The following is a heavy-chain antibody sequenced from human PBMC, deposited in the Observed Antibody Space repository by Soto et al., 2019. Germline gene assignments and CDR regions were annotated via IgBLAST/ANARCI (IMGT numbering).Heavy chain of an antibody. CDR2: INPNSGGT. CDR3: ARSRSGSGSGSYYPNAFDI. D-gene: IGHD3-10*01. V-gene: IGHV1-2*04. Sequence: ASVKVSCKASGYTFTGYYMHWVRQAPGQGLEWMGWINPNSGGTNYAQKFQGWVTMTRDTSISTAYMELSRLRSDDTAVYYCARSRSGSGSGSYYPNAFDIWGQGTMVTVSS. J-gene: IGHJ3*02. CDR1: GYTFTGYY.